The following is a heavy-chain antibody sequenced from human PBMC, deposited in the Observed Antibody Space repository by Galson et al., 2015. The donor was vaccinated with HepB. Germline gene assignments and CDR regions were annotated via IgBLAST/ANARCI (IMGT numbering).Heavy chain of an antibody. D-gene: IGHD3-9*01. Sequence: SVKVSCKVSGGTFSNYPISWVRQAPAQGLEWMGGIIPLFGTTKYPQRFLGRVTITADDLSTTAYMELSSLTFEDTAVYYCARGLDAILSGYFNWNWLDPWGQGTLVSVSS. V-gene: IGHV1-69*13. CDR1: GGTFSNYP. J-gene: IGHJ5*02. CDR2: IIPLFGTT. CDR3: ARGLDAILSGYFNWNWLDP.